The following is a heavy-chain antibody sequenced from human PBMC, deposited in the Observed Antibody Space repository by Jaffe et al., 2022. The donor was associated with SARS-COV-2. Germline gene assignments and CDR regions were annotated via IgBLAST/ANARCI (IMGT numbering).Heavy chain of an antibody. Sequence: QVQLQQWGAGLLKPSETLSLTCAVYGGSFSGYYWSWIRQPPGKGLEWIGEINHSGSTNYNPSLKSRVTISVDTSKNQFSLKLSSVTAADTAVYYCARSYYYGSGPSTFYYYYGMDVWGQGTTVTVSS. D-gene: IGHD3-10*01. CDR1: GGSFSGYY. CDR2: INHSGST. V-gene: IGHV4-34*01. J-gene: IGHJ6*02. CDR3: ARSYYYGSGPSTFYYYYGMDV.